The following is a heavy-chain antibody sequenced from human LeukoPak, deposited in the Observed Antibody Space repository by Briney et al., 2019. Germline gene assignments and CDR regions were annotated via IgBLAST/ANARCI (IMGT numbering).Heavy chain of an antibody. CDR2: FDPEDGET. CDR3: ATGRGYSYGVPWFDP. V-gene: IGHV1-24*01. J-gene: IGHJ5*02. Sequence: ASVKVSCKVSGYTLTELSMHWVRQAPGKGLELMGGFDPEDGETIYAQKFQGRVTMTEDTSTDTAYMELSSLRSEDTAVYYCATGRGYSYGVPWFDPWGQGTLVTVSS. D-gene: IGHD5-18*01. CDR1: GYTLTELS.